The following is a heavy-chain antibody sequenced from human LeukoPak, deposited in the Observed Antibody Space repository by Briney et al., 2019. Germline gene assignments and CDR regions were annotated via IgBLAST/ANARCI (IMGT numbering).Heavy chain of an antibody. CDR2: IRGSGSGSGSGM. V-gene: IGHV3-48*04. J-gene: IGHJ4*02. D-gene: IGHD7-27*01. CDR1: GFIFSDYS. CDR3: ARDNNWGFGY. Sequence: GGSLRLSCAASGFIFSDYSMNWVRQAPGKGLGWVSNIRGSGSGSGSGMYYADSVKGRFTISRDDAKNSIYLQMSSLRAEDTAFYYCARDNNWGFGYWGQGALVTVSS.